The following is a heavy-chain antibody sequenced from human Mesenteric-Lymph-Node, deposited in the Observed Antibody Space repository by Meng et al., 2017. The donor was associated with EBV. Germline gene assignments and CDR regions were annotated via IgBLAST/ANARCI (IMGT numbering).Heavy chain of an antibody. D-gene: IGHD5/OR15-5a*01. J-gene: IGHJ4*02. V-gene: IGHV7-4-1*02. Sequence: QGKLVQPGSGLKNPGASVKVSCKASGYTFNTYAMNWVRQAPGQGLEWMGWINTDTGNPTYAQGFTGRFVFSLDTSVSTTYLEISSLKTEDTAVYYCARDLQGTVSTDYFDHWGQGTLVTVSS. CDR3: ARDLQGTVSTDYFDH. CDR2: INTDTGNP. CDR1: GYTFNTYA.